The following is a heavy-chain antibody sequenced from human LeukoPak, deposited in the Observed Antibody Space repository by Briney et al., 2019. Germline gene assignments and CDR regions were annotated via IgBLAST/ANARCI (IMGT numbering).Heavy chain of an antibody. CDR3: ARDTRGYSYGSDY. CDR1: GFTFSSYS. V-gene: IGHV3-48*02. CDR2: ISSSSSSI. Sequence: PGGSLRLSCAPSGFTFSSYSMNWVRQAPGKGLEWVSYISSSSSSIYYADSVKGQFTISRDNAKNSLYLQMNSLRDEDTAVYYCARDTRGYSYGSDYWGQGTLVTVSS. D-gene: IGHD5-18*01. J-gene: IGHJ4*02.